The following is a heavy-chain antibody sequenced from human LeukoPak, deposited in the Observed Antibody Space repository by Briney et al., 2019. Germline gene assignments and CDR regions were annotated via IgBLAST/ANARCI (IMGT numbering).Heavy chain of an antibody. CDR2: IYYSGST. CDR1: GGSISSYY. CDR3: ANRGSSGWYGEVDY. J-gene: IGHJ4*02. D-gene: IGHD6-19*01. Sequence: SETLSLTCTVSGGSISSYYWSWIRQPPGKGLEWIGYIYYSGSTNYNPSLKSRVTISVDTSKNQFSLKLSSVTAADTAVYYCANRGSSGWYGEVDYWGQGTLVTVSS. V-gene: IGHV4-59*08.